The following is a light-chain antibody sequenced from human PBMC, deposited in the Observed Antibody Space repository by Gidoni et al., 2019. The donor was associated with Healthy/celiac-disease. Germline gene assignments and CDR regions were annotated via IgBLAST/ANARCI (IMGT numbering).Light chain of an antibody. CDR3: QQRSNWPPT. CDR1: QSVSSY. CDR2: DAS. Sequence: EIELTQSPATLSLSPGERATLSCRASQSVSSYLAWYQQKPGQAPGLLIYDASNRATGIPARFSGRGSWTVFTLTISSLVPEDFAVYYCQQRSNWPPTFGQGTKVEI. V-gene: IGKV3-11*01. J-gene: IGKJ1*01.